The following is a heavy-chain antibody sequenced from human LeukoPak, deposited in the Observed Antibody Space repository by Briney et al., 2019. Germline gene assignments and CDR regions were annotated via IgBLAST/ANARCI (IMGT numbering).Heavy chain of an antibody. D-gene: IGHD5-24*01. Sequence: GGSLRLSCAASGFTFSSYSMNWVRQAPGKGLEWVSSISSSSSYIYYADSVKGRFTISRDNAKNSLYLQMNSLSAEDTAVYYCARGMATIDGYYYYMDVWGKGTTVTVSS. V-gene: IGHV3-21*01. J-gene: IGHJ6*03. CDR1: GFTFSSYS. CDR3: ARGMATIDGYYYYMDV. CDR2: ISSSSSYI.